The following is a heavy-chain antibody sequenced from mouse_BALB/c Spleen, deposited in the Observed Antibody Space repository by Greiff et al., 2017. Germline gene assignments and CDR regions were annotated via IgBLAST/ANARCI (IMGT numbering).Heavy chain of an antibody. CDR1: GYSITSDYA. Sequence: DVKLVESGPGLVKPSQSLSLTCTVTGYSITSDYAWNWIRQFPGNKLEWMGYISYSGSTSYNPSLKSRISITRDTSKNQFFLQLNSVTTEDTATYYCARYYYGSSYYFDYWGQGTTLTVSS. CDR3: ARYYYGSSYYFDY. V-gene: IGHV3-2*02. J-gene: IGHJ2*01. CDR2: ISYSGST. D-gene: IGHD1-1*01.